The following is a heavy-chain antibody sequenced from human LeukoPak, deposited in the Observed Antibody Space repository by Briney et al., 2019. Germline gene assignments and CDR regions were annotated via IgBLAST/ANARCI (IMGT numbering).Heavy chain of an antibody. D-gene: IGHD1-7*01. CDR3: ARVRMSGITYGCFDP. J-gene: IGHJ5*02. V-gene: IGHV1-2*02. CDR2: INPNSGGT. Sequence: GASVKVSCKASGYTFTDYYMHWVRQAPGQGLEWMGWINPNSGGTNYAQQFQGRVTMTTDTSITTAYMELSGLRSDDTAVYYCARVRMSGITYGCFDPWGQGTLVTVSS. CDR1: GYTFTDYY.